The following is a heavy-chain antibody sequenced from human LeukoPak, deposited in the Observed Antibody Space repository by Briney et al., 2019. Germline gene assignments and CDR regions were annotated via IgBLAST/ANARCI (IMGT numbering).Heavy chain of an antibody. CDR1: GFTFSSYA. CDR2: ISNSDGNT. CDR3: AREALGPFDY. V-gene: IGHV3-23*01. Sequence: GGSLRLSCAASGFTFSSYAMSWVRQAPGKGLEWVSTISNSDGNTYYADSVKGRFTISRDNSKNTLYLQMNSLRAEDTAVYYCAREALGPFDYWGQGTLVTVSS. J-gene: IGHJ4*02.